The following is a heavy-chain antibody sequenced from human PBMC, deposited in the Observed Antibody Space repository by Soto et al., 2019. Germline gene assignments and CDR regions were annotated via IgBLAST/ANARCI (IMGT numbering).Heavy chain of an antibody. CDR1: GFTFSSYW. J-gene: IGHJ2*01. D-gene: IGHD2-2*01. V-gene: IGHV3-7*01. CDR3: ARDRGGHCSSTSCYWYFDL. CDR2: IKQDGSEK. Sequence: VQLVESGGGLVQPGGSQRLSCAASGFTFSSYWMSWVRQAPGKGLEWVANIKQDGSEKYYVDSVKGRFTISRDNAKNSLYLQMNSLRAEDTAVYYCARDRGGHCSSTSCYWYFDLWGRGTLVTVSS.